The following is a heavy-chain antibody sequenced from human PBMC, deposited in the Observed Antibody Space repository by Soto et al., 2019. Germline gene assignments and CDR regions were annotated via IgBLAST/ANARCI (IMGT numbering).Heavy chain of an antibody. J-gene: IGHJ4*02. CDR2: IFYSGST. CDR3: VRGVLH. CDR1: GGSISSGGYS. Sequence: QVQLQESGPGLVKPSQTLSLTCTVSGGSISSGGYSWSWIRQHPGKGLEWIGYIFYSGSTSYNPSLKSRVTISVDTSKNQFSLKVSSVTAADTAVYYCVRGVLHWGQGTLVTVSS. V-gene: IGHV4-31*03.